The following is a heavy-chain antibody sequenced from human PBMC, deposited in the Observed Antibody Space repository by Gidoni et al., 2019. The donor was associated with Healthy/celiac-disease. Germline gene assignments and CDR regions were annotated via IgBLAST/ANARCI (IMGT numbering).Heavy chain of an antibody. D-gene: IGHD3-10*01. J-gene: IGHJ6*02. CDR2: INTNTGNP. V-gene: IGHV7-4-1*02. Sequence: QVQLVQSGSELTKPGASVKVSCKASGYTFTSYAMNWVRQAPGQGLEWMGWINTNTGNPTYAQGFTGRFVFSLDTSVSTAYLQISSLKAEDTAVYYCARARMWDPMVRGVTRAPYYYYGMDVWGQGTTVTVSS. CDR3: ARARMWDPMVRGVTRAPYYYYGMDV. CDR1: GYTFTSYA.